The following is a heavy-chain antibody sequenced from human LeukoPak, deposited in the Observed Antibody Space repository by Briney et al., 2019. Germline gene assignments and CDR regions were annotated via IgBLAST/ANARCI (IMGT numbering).Heavy chain of an antibody. CDR3: ARDPKFTIFGVVTSYNWFDP. Sequence: ASVKVSCKASGYTFTGYYMHWVRQAPGQGLEWMGWINPNSGGTNYAQKFQGRVTMTRDTSISTAYMELSRLRSDDTAVYYCARDPKFTIFGVVTSYNWFDPWGQGTLVTVSS. CDR2: INPNSGGT. V-gene: IGHV1-2*02. J-gene: IGHJ5*02. D-gene: IGHD3-3*01. CDR1: GYTFTGYY.